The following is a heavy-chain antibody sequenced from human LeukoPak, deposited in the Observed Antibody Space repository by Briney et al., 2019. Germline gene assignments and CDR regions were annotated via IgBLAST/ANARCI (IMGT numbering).Heavy chain of an antibody. J-gene: IGHJ4*02. CDR2: IRSKANSYAT. D-gene: IGHD4-17*01. V-gene: IGHV3-73*01. CDR1: GFTFSGSA. CDR3: TRPLISDYGDYVNY. Sequence: GGSLRLSCAASGFTFSGSAMHWVRPASGEGLEWVGRIRSKANSYATAYAASVKGRFTISRDDSKNTAYLQMNSLKTEDTAVYYCTRPLISDYGDYVNYWGQGTLVTVSS.